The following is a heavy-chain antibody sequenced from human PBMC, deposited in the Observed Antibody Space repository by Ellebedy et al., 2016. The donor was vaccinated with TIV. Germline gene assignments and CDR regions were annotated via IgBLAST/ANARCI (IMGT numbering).Heavy chain of an antibody. J-gene: IGHJ3*02. V-gene: IGHV1-18*04. CDR1: GYTFTSYG. Sequence: ASVKVSCXASGYTFTSYGISWVRQAPGQGLEWMGWISAYNGNTNYAQKLQGRVTMTTDTSTSTAYMELRSLRSDDTAVYYCARDDYGDLRAQTDAFDIWGQGTMVTVSS. CDR3: ARDDYGDLRAQTDAFDI. D-gene: IGHD4-17*01. CDR2: ISAYNGNT.